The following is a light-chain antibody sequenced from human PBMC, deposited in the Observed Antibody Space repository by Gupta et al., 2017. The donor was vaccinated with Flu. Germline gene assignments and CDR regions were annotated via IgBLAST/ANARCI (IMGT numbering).Light chain of an antibody. V-gene: IGKV3-20*01. Sequence: EIVWTPSPGTLALSPGERATLSCRASQIVTSNYLACYQQKPGRAPRLIIYGASSRSTGVPDRFSGSGSGTDFTLTSSRLEPEVFAVYYCQHYGTSRAFGQGTRLEI. CDR3: QHYGTSRA. CDR2: GAS. J-gene: IGKJ5*01. CDR1: QIVTSNY.